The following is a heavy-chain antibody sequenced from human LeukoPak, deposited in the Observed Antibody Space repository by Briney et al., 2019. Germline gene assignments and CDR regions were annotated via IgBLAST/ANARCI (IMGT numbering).Heavy chain of an antibody. CDR1: GYTFTGYY. J-gene: IGHJ5*02. CDR3: ARGRYCSSTSCYNWFDP. CDR2: INPNSGGT. V-gene: IGHV1-2*02. D-gene: IGHD2-2*01. Sequence: GASVKVSCKASGYTFTGYYMHWVRQAPGQGLEWMGWINPNSGGTNYAQKFQGRVTMTRDTSISTAYMELCRLRSDDTAVYYCARGRYCSSTSCYNWFDPWGQGTLVTVSS.